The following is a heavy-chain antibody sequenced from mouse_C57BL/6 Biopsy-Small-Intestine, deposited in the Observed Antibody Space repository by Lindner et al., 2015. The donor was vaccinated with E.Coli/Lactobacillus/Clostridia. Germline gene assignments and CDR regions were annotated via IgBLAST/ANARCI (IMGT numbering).Heavy chain of an antibody. CDR1: GYSFTAYY. D-gene: IGHD2-5*01. Sequence: VQLQESGPELVKPGTSVKISCKASGYSFTAYYMHWVKQSPEKSLEWIGEINPSTGDTTYNQKFKGKATLTADKSSSTAYMQLSSLTSEDPAVYFCARGSNPYYYAMDYWGQGTSVTVSS. CDR2: INPSTGDT. CDR3: ARGSNPYYYAMDY. V-gene: IGHV1-42*01. J-gene: IGHJ4*01.